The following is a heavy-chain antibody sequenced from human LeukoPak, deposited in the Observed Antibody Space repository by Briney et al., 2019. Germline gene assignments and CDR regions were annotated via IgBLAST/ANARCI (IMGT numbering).Heavy chain of an antibody. CDR1: GFTVSSNY. CDR2: HYSDGRT. V-gene: IGHV3-53*01. J-gene: IGHJ4*02. D-gene: IGHD3-22*01. CDR3: ARAEYYYDSSGYSLFDFDH. Sequence: GGSLRLSCAASGFTVSSNYMRWVRQAPGKGLELVSVHYSDGRTHYGDTVKGLSTISRENSQYTLYRQMNSLRVDDTAVYYCARAEYYYDSSGYSLFDFDHWGQGALVTVAS.